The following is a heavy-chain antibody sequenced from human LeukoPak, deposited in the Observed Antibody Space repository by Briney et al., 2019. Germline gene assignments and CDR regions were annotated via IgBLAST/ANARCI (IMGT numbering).Heavy chain of an antibody. CDR2: VNYSGTT. CDR3: ARGRWISGNYYNFDY. V-gene: IGHV4-39*07. CDR1: GASITSSNYY. J-gene: IGHJ4*02. Sequence: SETLSLTCSVSGASITSSNYYWGWIRQPPGKGLEWIATVNYSGTTHYKSSLKSRVTISADTSNNQFSLKLNSVTAADTAVYYCARGRWISGNYYNFDYWGQGTLVTVSS. D-gene: IGHD1-26*01.